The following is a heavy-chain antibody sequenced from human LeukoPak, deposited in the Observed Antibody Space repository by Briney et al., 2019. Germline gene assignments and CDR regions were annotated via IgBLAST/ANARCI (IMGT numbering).Heavy chain of an antibody. CDR1: GGSISSGNW. V-gene: IGHV4-4*02. J-gene: IGHJ4*02. D-gene: IGHD3-22*01. Sequence: SETLSLTCAVSGGSISSGNWWSWVRQPPGKGLEWIGEINHSGSTNYNPSLKSRVTISVDTSKNQFSLKLSSVTAADTAVYYCARHTYYYDSSGYYYSYYFDYWGQGTLVTVSS. CDR2: INHSGST. CDR3: ARHTYYYDSSGYYYSYYFDY.